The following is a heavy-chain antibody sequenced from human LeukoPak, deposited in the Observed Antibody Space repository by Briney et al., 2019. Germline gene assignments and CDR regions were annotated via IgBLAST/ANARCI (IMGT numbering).Heavy chain of an antibody. D-gene: IGHD1-26*01. CDR2: IGGRGVTT. Sequence: GGSLRLSCAASGLTFSNYAMSWVRQAPGKRLEWVSLIGGRGVTTFYADSVKGRFTISRDNSKNTLFLQLNSLRAEDTTVYYFAKGISGSNPYNWFDPCGQGTLVTVSS. V-gene: IGHV3-23*01. CDR3: AKGISGSNPYNWFDP. J-gene: IGHJ5*02. CDR1: GLTFSNYA.